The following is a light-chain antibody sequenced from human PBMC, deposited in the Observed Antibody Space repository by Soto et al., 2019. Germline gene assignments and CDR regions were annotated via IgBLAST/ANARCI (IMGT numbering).Light chain of an antibody. CDR2: GNT. CDR3: QSYDSRLSGWL. Sequence: QSVLTQPPSVSGAPGQRVTISCTGSSSNIGAGYDVHWYQQLPGTAPKLLVHGNTDRPSGVPDRFSGSKSGTSASLAITGLQAADEADYYCQSYDSRLSGWLFGGGTKLTVL. V-gene: IGLV1-40*01. CDR1: SSNIGAGYD. J-gene: IGLJ2*01.